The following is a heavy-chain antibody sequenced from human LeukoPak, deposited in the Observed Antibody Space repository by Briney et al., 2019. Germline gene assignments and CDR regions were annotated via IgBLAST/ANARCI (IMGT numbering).Heavy chain of an antibody. CDR3: ARGVYDFWSGYYYYYYMDV. CDR1: GGSISSHY. V-gene: IGHV4-59*11. Sequence: SETLSLTCTVSGGSISSHYWSWIRQPPGKGLEWIGYIYYSGSTNYNPSLKSRVTISVDTSKNQFSLKLSSVTAADAAVYYCARGVYDFWSGYYYYYYMDVWGKGTTVTVSS. CDR2: IYYSGST. J-gene: IGHJ6*03. D-gene: IGHD3-3*01.